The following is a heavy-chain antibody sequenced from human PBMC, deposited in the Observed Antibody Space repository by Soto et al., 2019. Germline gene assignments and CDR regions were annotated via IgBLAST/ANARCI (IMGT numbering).Heavy chain of an antibody. Sequence: SQTLSLTFVISGDSVSSSSFAWNWVRQSPSRGLEWLGRTCYRSRWYSDFAVSVRGRIVINADTSKNQFSLQLNSVTPEDTAVYFCARSEEDSDYYYYGLVVWGQGTTVTVYS. CDR1: GDSVSSSSFA. CDR3: ARSEEDSDYYYYGLVV. CDR2: TCYRSRWYS. J-gene: IGHJ6*02. V-gene: IGHV6-1*01. D-gene: IGHD2-15*01.